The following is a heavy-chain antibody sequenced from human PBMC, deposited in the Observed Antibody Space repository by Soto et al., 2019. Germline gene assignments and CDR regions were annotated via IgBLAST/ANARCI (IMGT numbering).Heavy chain of an antibody. J-gene: IGHJ4*02. Sequence: QVQLVESGGGVVQPGRSLRLSCAASGFTFSRHAMHWVRQAPVKGLEWVAVISYDGSEKYYADSVKGRFTISRDSSKNTLYLQMDSLGPEDTAVYYCAREVGGSSPPGWGPGTRVTVFS. CDR1: GFTFSRHA. V-gene: IGHV3-30-3*01. CDR2: ISYDGSEK. D-gene: IGHD6-6*01. CDR3: AREVGGSSPPG.